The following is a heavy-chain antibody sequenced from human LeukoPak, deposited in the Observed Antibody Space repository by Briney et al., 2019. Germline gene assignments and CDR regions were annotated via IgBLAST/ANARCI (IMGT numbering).Heavy chain of an antibody. J-gene: IGHJ6*03. V-gene: IGHV4-59*11. Sequence: SETLSLTCTVSGSSISSHYWSWIRQPPGKGLEWIGYIYYSGSTNYNPSLKSRVTISVDTSKNQFSLKLSSVTAADTAVYYCARTQLATYYYYYYYMDVWGKGTTVTVSS. CDR2: IYYSGST. CDR3: ARTQLATYYYYYYYMDV. CDR1: GSSISSHY. D-gene: IGHD6-13*01.